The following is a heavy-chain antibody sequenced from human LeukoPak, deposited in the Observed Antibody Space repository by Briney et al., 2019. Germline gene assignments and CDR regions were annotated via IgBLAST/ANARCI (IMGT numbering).Heavy chain of an antibody. J-gene: IGHJ4*02. CDR3: LRIYCSSTSCHYFDY. CDR2: VHKSGRT. CDR1: TVSGSSGNF. V-gene: IGHV4-4*02. D-gene: IGHD2-2*01. Sequence: SETLSLTCALSTVSGSSGNFWSWVRQPPGEGLEWIGEVHKSGRTNYNPSLKTRVTISIDASKNQLSLELTSVTAADTAVYFCLRIYCSSTSCHYFDYWGQGTLVTVSS.